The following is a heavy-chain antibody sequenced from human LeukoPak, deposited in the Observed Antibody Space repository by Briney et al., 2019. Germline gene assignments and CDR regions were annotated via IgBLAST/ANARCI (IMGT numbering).Heavy chain of an antibody. V-gene: IGHV4-4*07. J-gene: IGHJ4*02. CDR1: GGSINSYC. CDR2: VFPSGST. CDR3: ARARAAGSWYYFDS. Sequence: PSETLSLTCTVSGGSINSYCWSWIRQPAGKGLEWIGRVFPSGSTNYNPSLKSRVTMSISPSKAQFSLQLTSVTAADTAVYYCARARAAGSWYYFDSWGQGVLVTVSS. D-gene: IGHD6-13*01.